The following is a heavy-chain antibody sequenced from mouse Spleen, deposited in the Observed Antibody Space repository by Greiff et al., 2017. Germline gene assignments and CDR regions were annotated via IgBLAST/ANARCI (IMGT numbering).Heavy chain of an antibody. Sequence: EVQGVESGGGLVKPGESLKLSCESNEYEFPSHDMSWVRKTPEKRLELVAAINSDGGSTYYPDTMERRFIISRDNTKKTLYLQMSSLKSEDTAMYYCARLELTTYFDYWGQGTTLTVSS. CDR3: ARLELTTYFDY. CDR2: INSDGGST. J-gene: IGHJ2*01. V-gene: IGHV5-2*01. CDR1: EYEFPSHD. D-gene: IGHD2-13*01.